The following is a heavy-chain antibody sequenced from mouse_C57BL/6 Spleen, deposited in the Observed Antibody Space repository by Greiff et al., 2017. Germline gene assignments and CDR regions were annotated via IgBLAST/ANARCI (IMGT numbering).Heavy chain of an antibody. J-gene: IGHJ2*01. Sequence: EVQLQQSGPELVKPGASVKIPCKASGYTFTDYNMDWVKQSHGKSLEWIGDINPNNGGTIYNQKFKGKATLTVDESSSTAYMELRSLTSEDTAVYYCARGLGRAFDYWGQGTTLTVSS. CDR2: INPNNGGT. CDR3: ARGLGRAFDY. D-gene: IGHD4-1*01. CDR1: GYTFTDYN. V-gene: IGHV1-18*01.